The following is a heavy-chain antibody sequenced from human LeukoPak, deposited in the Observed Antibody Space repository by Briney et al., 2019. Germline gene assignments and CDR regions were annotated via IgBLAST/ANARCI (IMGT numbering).Heavy chain of an antibody. J-gene: IGHJ6*02. Sequence: ASVTVSCMASGYTFTSYAMNWVRQAPGQGLEGMGWINTNTGNPTYAQGFTGRFVFSLDTSVSTAYLQTSSLKAEDTAVYYCARLINYGDYSYYYYGMDVWGQGTTVTVSS. CDR2: INTNTGNP. CDR1: GYTFTSYA. V-gene: IGHV7-4-1*02. CDR3: ARLINYGDYSYYYYGMDV. D-gene: IGHD4-17*01.